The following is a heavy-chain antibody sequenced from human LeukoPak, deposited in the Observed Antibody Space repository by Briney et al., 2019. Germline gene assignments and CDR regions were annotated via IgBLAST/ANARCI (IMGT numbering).Heavy chain of an antibody. CDR2: IYYSGST. D-gene: IGHD3-3*01. CDR1: GGSISSGDYY. Sequence: PSETLSLTCTVSGGSISSGDYYWSWIRQPPGKGLEWIGYIYYSGSTYYNPSLKSRVTISVDTSKNQFSLKLSSVTAADTAVYYCARAHGYYDFFGEDNAGNWFDPWGQGTLVTVSS. V-gene: IGHV4-30-4*08. J-gene: IGHJ5*02. CDR3: ARAHGYYDFFGEDNAGNWFDP.